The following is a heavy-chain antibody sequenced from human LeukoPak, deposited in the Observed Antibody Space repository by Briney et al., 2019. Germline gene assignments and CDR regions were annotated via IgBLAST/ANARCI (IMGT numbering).Heavy chain of an antibody. CDR3: ARDRITMVRGVILYYYGMDV. CDR1: GFTFSSYG. D-gene: IGHD3-10*01. CDR2: IWYDGSNK. J-gene: IGHJ6*02. V-gene: IGHV3-33*01. Sequence: GGSLRLSCAASGFTFSSYGMHWVRQAPGKGLEWVAVIWYDGSNKYYADSVKGRFTISRDNSKNTLYLQMNSLRAEDTAVYYCARDRITMVRGVILYYYGMDVWVQGTTVTVSS.